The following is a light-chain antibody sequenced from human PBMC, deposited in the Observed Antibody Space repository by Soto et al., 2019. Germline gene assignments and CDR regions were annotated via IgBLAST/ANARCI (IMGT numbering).Light chain of an antibody. CDR1: QSVSSSY. J-gene: IGKJ5*01. CDR3: QQYGSSPIT. CDR2: GAS. V-gene: IGKV3-20*01. Sequence: EIVLTQSPGTLSLSPGERATLSCRASQSVSSSYLAWYQQKPGQAPRLLMSGASRRATGIPDRISGSGSGTDFTLTISRLEPEDFAVYYCQQYGSSPITFGQGTRLEIK.